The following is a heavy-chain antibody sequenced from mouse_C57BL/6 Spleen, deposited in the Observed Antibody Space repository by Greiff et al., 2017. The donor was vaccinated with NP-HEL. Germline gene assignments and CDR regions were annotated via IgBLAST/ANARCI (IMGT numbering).Heavy chain of an antibody. J-gene: IGHJ3*01. Sequence: QVQLKESGPGLVQPSQSLSITCTVSGFSLTSYGVHWVRQSPGKGLEWLGVIWSGGSTDYNAAFISRLSISKDNSTSQVFFKMNSLQADDTSIYYCARSHDGYWFAYWGQGTLVTVSA. CDR3: ARSHDGYWFAY. CDR2: IWSGGST. V-gene: IGHV2-2*01. D-gene: IGHD2-3*01. CDR1: GFSLTSYG.